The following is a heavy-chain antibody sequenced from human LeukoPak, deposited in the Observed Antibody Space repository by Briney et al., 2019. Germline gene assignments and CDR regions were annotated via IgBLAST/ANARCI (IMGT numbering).Heavy chain of an antibody. J-gene: IGHJ4*02. D-gene: IGHD2-2*01. CDR3: ARASDWYFDY. Sequence: GGSLRLSCAVSGFTVSSDYMHWVRQAPGKGLEWVSSISSSSSYIYYADSVKGRFTISRDNAKNSLYLQMNSLRAEDTAVYYCARASDWYFDYWGQGTLVTVSS. CDR1: GFTVSSDY. CDR2: ISSSSSYI. V-gene: IGHV3-21*01.